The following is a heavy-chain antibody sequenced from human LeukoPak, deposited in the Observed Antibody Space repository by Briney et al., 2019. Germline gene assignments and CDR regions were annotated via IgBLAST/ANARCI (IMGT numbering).Heavy chain of an antibody. J-gene: IGHJ4*02. Sequence: SETLSLTCTVSGGSITSYHWSWIRQPPGSGPERIGFIHYTGTTSYSPSLRSRVTISVDTSKNQFSLKLSSVTAADTAVYYCARDTGRDGGFDYWGQGTLVTVSS. D-gene: IGHD1-1*01. CDR2: IHYTGTT. V-gene: IGHV4-59*01. CDR1: GGSITSYH. CDR3: ARDTGRDGGFDY.